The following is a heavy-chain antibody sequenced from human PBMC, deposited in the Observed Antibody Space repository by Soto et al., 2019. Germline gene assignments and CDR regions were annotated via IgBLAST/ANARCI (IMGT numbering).Heavy chain of an antibody. CDR3: ARRNSDYSSVWSDAFDI. CDR1: GFTFSSYA. CDR2: ISYDGSSK. Sequence: QVQLVESGGGVVQPGRSLRLSCAASGFTFSSYAMHWVRQAPGKGPEWVAVISYDGSSKTYADSVKGQFTISRDNSKNSLFLQMNNLRPEDTAVYYCARRNSDYSSVWSDAFDIWVQGTMVTVSA. J-gene: IGHJ3*02. D-gene: IGHD6-19*01. V-gene: IGHV3-30-3*01.